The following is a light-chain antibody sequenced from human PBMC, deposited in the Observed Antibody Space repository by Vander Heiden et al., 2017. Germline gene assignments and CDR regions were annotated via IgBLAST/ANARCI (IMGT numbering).Light chain of an antibody. Sequence: EIVLTQSPGTLSLSPGERATLSCRASQSVSSSCLAWYQQKPGQAPRLLIYGASSRATGIPDRFSGSGSGTDFTLTISRLEPEDFAVYYCQQYGSSLFGGGTKVEIK. J-gene: IGKJ4*01. V-gene: IGKV3-20*01. CDR1: QSVSSSC. CDR2: GAS. CDR3: QQYGSSL.